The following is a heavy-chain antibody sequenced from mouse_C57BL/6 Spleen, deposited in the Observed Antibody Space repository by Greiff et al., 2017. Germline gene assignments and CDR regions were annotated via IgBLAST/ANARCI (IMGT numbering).Heavy chain of an antibody. J-gene: IGHJ2*01. Sequence: QVHVKQSGAELVRPGASVTLSCKASGYTFTDYEMHWVKQTPVHGLEWIGAIDPETGGTAYNQKFKGKAILTADKSSSTAYMELRSLTSEDSAVYYCTRYSNSFDYWGQGTTLTVSS. CDR2: IDPETGGT. V-gene: IGHV1-15*01. D-gene: IGHD2-5*01. CDR1: GYTFTDYE. CDR3: TRYSNSFDY.